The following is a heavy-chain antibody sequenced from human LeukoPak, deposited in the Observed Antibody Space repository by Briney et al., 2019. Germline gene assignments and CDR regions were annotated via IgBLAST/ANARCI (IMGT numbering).Heavy chain of an antibody. CDR1: GFTFSSYG. CDR3: AREGPRGNSQFDY. Sequence: PGGSLRLSCVASGFTFSSYGMHWVRQVPSKGLKWVALIWYDGSNKYYSDSVKGRFTISRDNSKNTLYLQMNSLRAEDTAVYYCAREGPRGNSQFDYWGQGTLVTVSS. J-gene: IGHJ4*02. V-gene: IGHV3-33*01. D-gene: IGHD4-23*01. CDR2: IWYDGSNK.